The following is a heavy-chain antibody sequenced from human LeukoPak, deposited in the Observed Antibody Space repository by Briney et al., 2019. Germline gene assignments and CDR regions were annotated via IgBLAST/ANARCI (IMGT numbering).Heavy chain of an antibody. V-gene: IGHV4-59*11. D-gene: IGHD3-22*01. Sequence: SETLSLTCTASGGSISGHYWTWIRQPPEKGLEWIGFIYYSGSTNYNPSLKSRVTISVDTSKNQFSLRLSSVTAADTAVYYCARGAQAGQWLFDYWGRGTLVTVSS. CDR1: GGSISGHY. CDR3: ARGAQAGQWLFDY. J-gene: IGHJ4*02. CDR2: IYYSGST.